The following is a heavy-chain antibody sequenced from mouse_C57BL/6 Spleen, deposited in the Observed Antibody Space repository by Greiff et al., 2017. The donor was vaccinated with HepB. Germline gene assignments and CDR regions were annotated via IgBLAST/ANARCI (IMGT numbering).Heavy chain of an antibody. J-gene: IGHJ3*01. D-gene: IGHD1-1*01. CDR2: ISGGGGNT. CDR1: GFTFSSYT. V-gene: IGHV5-9*01. CDR3: ARRYGSSAFAY. Sequence: EVKLMESGGGLVKPGGSLKLSCAASGFTFSSYTMSWVRQTPEKRLEWVATISGGGGNTYYPDSVKGRFTISRDNAKNTLYLQMSNLRSEDTALYYCARRYGSSAFAYWGQGTLVTVSA.